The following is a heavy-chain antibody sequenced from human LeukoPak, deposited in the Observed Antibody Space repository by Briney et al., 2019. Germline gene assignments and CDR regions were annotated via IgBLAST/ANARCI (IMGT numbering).Heavy chain of an antibody. CDR1: GFTFDDYA. CDR2: ISWNSGSI. Sequence: GGSLRLSCAASGFTFDDYAMHWVRQAPGKGLEWVTGISWNSGSIGYADSVKGRFTISRDNAKNSLYLQMNSLRAEDTALYYCAKEGYCTNGVCYGLDYWGQGTLVTVSS. CDR3: AKEGYCTNGVCYGLDY. J-gene: IGHJ4*02. D-gene: IGHD2-8*01. V-gene: IGHV3-9*01.